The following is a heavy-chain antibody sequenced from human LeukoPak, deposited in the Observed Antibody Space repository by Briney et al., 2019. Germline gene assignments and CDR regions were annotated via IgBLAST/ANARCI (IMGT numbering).Heavy chain of an antibody. CDR2: INPSRGST. D-gene: IGHD3-3*01. V-gene: IGHV1-46*01. CDR1: GYTFSSYY. CDR3: ARGPHKRTYDRDNWFDP. Sequence: GASVRVSCKASGYTFSSYYMFWVRQAPGQGLEWMGIINPSRGSTSYAQRFQGRVTMTRDMSTSTVYMELSSLRSEDTAVYYCARGPHKRTYDRDNWFDPWGQGTLVTVSS. J-gene: IGHJ5*02.